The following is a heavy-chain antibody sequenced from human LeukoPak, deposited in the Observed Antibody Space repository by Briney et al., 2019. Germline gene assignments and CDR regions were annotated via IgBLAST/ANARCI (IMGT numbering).Heavy chain of an antibody. Sequence: GGSLRLSCAASGFTFSSYSMNWVRQAPGKGLEWVSSIFPSGGEIHYADFVRGRFTISRDNSKNTLSLQMNSLRAEDTAIYYCATYRQVLLPFESWGQGTLVTVSS. CDR2: IFPSGGEI. J-gene: IGHJ4*02. D-gene: IGHD2-8*02. CDR3: ATYRQVLLPFES. V-gene: IGHV3-21*04. CDR1: GFTFSSYS.